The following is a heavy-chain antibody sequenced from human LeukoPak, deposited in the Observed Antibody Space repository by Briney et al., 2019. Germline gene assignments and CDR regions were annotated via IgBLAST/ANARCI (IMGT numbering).Heavy chain of an antibody. CDR3: ARSPIVVRPTYSYYYGMDV. D-gene: IGHD2-15*01. CDR1: GFTFNNYV. V-gene: IGHV3-30*03. Sequence: GGSLRLSCAAFGFTFNNYVMSWVRQAPGKGLEWVAVVSYDGVNNYYADSVKGRFTISRDNSRNTLYLQVNSLKAEDTAVYYCARSPIVVRPTYSYYYGMDVWGQGTTVTVSS. J-gene: IGHJ6*02. CDR2: VSYDGVNN.